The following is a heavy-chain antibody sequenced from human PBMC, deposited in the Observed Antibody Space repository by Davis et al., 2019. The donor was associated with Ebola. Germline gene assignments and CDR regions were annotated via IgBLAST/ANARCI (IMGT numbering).Heavy chain of an antibody. Sequence: GSLRLSCTVSGGSISSYYWSWIRQPPGKGLEWIGYIYYSGSTNYNPSLKSRVTISVDTSKNQFSLKLSSVTAADTAVYYCARKTTYGDFDYWGQGTLVTVSS. J-gene: IGHJ4*02. CDR3: ARKTTYGDFDY. CDR1: GGSISSYY. CDR2: IYYSGST. D-gene: IGHD4-17*01. V-gene: IGHV4-59*01.